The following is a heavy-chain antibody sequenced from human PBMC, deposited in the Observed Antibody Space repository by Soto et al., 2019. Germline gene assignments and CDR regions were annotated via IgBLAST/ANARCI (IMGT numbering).Heavy chain of an antibody. CDR2: INHSGST. V-gene: IGHV4-34*01. J-gene: IGHJ4*02. CDR1: GGSFSGYY. Sequence: PSETLSLTCAVYGGSFSGYYWSWIRQPPGKGLEWIGEINHSGSTNYNPSLKSRVTISVDTSKNQFSLKLSSVTAADTAVYYCARGSSDLSVTSRIFDYWGQGTLVTVSS. CDR3: ARGSSDLSVTSRIFDY. D-gene: IGHD4-17*01.